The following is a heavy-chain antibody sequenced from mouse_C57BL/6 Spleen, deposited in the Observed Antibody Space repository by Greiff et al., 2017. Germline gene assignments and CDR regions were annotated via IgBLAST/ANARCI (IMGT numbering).Heavy chain of an antibody. CDR1: GYSFTGYY. V-gene: IGHV1-42*01. J-gene: IGHJ4*01. CDR2: INPSTGGT. Sequence: VQLQQSGPELVKPGASVKISCKASGYSFTGYYMNWVKQSPDKSLEWIGEINPSTGGTTYNQKFKAKATLTVDKSSSTAYMQLKSLTSEDSAVYYCARRDYYGHYYAMDYWGQGTSVTVSS. D-gene: IGHD1-1*01. CDR3: ARRDYYGHYYAMDY.